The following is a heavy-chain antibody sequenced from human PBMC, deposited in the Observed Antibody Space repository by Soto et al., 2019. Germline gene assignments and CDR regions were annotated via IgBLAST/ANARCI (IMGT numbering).Heavy chain of an antibody. CDR3: ARDRGYYDSSGYFY. J-gene: IGHJ4*02. D-gene: IGHD3-22*01. CDR1: GYTFTGYY. Sequence: ASVKVSCKASGYTFTGYYMHWVRQAPGQGLEWMGWINPNSGGTNYAQKFQGRVTMTRDTSISTAYMELSRLRSDDTAVYYCARDRGYYDSSGYFYWGQGTLVTVSS. V-gene: IGHV1-2*02. CDR2: INPNSGGT.